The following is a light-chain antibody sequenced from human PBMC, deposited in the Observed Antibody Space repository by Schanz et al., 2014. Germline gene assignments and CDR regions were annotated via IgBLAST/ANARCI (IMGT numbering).Light chain of an antibody. CDR3: SSYTSTSPLV. CDR1: SSDVGGYDY. CDR2: EVS. J-gene: IGLJ2*01. Sequence: QSALTQPASASGSPGQSVTISCTGTSSDVGGYDYVSWYQQHPGKAPKVIIYEVSQWPSGVSDRFSGSKSGNTASLTISGLQAEDEADYYCSSYTSTSPLVFGGGTKLTVL. V-gene: IGLV2-14*01.